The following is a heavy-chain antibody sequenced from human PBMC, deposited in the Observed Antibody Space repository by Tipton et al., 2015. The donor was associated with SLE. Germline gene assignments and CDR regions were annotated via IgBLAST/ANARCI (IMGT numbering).Heavy chain of an antibody. Sequence: GLVKPSDTLSLTCAVSGGSISSGGYSWSWIRQPPGKGLEWIGYIYHSGSTYYNPSLKSRVTISVDRSKNQFSLKLSSVTAADTAVYYCARVPAVAGSFFDYWGQGTLVTVSS. V-gene: IGHV4-30-2*01. D-gene: IGHD6-19*01. J-gene: IGHJ4*02. CDR3: ARVPAVAGSFFDY. CDR1: GGSISSGGYS. CDR2: IYHSGST.